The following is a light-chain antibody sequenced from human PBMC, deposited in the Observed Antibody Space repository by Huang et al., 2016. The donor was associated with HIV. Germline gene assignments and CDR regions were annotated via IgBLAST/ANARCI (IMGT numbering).Light chain of an antibody. CDR3: QQYNKWPRS. J-gene: IGKJ2*04. CDR2: GAS. Sequence: EMVMTQSPDTLVVSPGERATLSCRASQGVSSNVAWYQRKPGQAPRLLIHGASTRGSGIPARFSGSGSETDFTLTIRSLQSEDSAVYYCQQYNKWPRSFGQGTKLEIK. V-gene: IGKV3-15*01. CDR1: QGVSSN.